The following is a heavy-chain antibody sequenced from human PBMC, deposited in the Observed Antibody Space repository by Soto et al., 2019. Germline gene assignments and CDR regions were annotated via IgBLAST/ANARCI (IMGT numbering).Heavy chain of an antibody. V-gene: IGHV3-15*01. CDR2: IKSKTDGGTT. CDR3: TTAPLQYRRDHDDY. J-gene: IGHJ4*02. D-gene: IGHD4-4*01. CDR1: GFTFSNAW. Sequence: GGSLRLSCAASGFTFSNAWMSWVRQAPGKGLEWVGRIKSKTDGGTTDYAAPVKGRFTISRDDSKNTLYLQMNSLKTEDTAVYYCTTAPLQYRRDHDDYWGQGTLVTVSS.